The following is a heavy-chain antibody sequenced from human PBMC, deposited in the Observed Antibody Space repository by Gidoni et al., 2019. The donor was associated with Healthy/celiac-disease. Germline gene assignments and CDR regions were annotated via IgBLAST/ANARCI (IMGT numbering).Heavy chain of an antibody. Sequence: QVQLQQWGAGLLKPSETLSLTCAVYGGSFRGYYWSWIRQPPGKGLEWIGEINHSGSTNYNPSLKSRVTISVDTSKNQFSLKLSSVTAADTAVYYCARRRGLVPAAARVYYYYYGMDVWGQGTTVTVSS. D-gene: IGHD2-2*01. CDR3: ARRRGLVPAAARVYYYYYGMDV. V-gene: IGHV4-34*01. CDR2: INHSGST. J-gene: IGHJ6*02. CDR1: GGSFRGYY.